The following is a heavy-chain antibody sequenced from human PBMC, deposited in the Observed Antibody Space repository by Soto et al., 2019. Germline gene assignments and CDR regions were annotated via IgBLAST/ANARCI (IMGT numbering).Heavy chain of an antibody. CDR1: GFTFSGSA. V-gene: IGHV3-73*01. D-gene: IGHD5-18*01. CDR2: IRSKANSYAT. Sequence: GGSLRLSGAASGFTFSGSAMHWVRQASGKGLEWVGRIRSKANSYATAYAASVKGRFTISRDDSKNTAYLQMNSLKTEDTAVYYCTRQSRGYSYGYYYYYGMDVWGQGTTVTVSS. CDR3: TRQSRGYSYGYYYYYGMDV. J-gene: IGHJ6*02.